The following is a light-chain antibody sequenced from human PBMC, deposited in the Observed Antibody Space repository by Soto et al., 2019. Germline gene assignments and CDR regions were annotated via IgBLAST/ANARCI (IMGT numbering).Light chain of an antibody. J-gene: IGLJ3*02. CDR3: SSYTSSSTPLV. V-gene: IGLV2-14*01. CDR1: SSDVGGYNY. CDR2: DVT. Sequence: QSALTQPASVSGSPGQSITISCTGTSSDVGGYNYVSWYQLHPGKAPKLMIYDVTNRPSGVSNRFSGSKSGNTASLTISGLQAEDEADYYCSSYTSSSTPLVFGGGTKVTVL.